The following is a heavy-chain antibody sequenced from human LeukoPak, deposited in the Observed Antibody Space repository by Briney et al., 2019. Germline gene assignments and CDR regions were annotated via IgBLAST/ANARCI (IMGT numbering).Heavy chain of an antibody. Sequence: PGGSLRLSCAASGFTFDDYAMHWVRQAPGKGLEWVSGISWNSGSIGYADSVKGRFTISRDNAKNSLYLQMNSLRAEDTALYYCAKDSLTYGSGSYFDYWGQGTLVTVSS. CDR3: AKDSLTYGSGSYFDY. J-gene: IGHJ4*02. CDR2: ISWNSGSI. CDR1: GFTFDDYA. D-gene: IGHD3-10*01. V-gene: IGHV3-9*01.